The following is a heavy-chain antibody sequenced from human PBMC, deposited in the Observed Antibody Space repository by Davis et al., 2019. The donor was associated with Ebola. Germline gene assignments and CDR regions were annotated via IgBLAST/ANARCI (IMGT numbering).Heavy chain of an antibody. CDR2: IYHSGST. CDR1: GYSISSGYY. J-gene: IGHJ5*02. V-gene: IGHV4-38-2*02. D-gene: IGHD6-19*01. Sequence: PSETLSLTCTVSGYSISSGYYWGWIRQPPGKGLEWIGSIYHSGSTYYNPSLKSRVTISVDTSKNQFSLKLSSVTAADTAVYYCARIAVAAGNWFDPWGQGTLVTVSS. CDR3: ARIAVAAGNWFDP.